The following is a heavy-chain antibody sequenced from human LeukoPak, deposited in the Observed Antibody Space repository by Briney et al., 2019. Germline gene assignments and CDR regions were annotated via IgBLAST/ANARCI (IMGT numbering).Heavy chain of an antibody. Sequence: GGTLRLSCAASGFTFSSYGMSWVRQAPGKVLEWVSAISGSGGSTYYADSVKGRFTISRDNSKNTLYLQMNSLRAEDTAVYYCAKGMGGLADYWGQGTLVTVSS. D-gene: IGHD2-15*01. J-gene: IGHJ4*02. CDR3: AKGMGGLADY. CDR1: GFTFSSYG. CDR2: ISGSGGST. V-gene: IGHV3-23*01.